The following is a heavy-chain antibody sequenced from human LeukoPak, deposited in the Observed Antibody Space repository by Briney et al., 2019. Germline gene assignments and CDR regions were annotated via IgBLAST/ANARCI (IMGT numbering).Heavy chain of an antibody. J-gene: IGHJ4*02. CDR2: INHSGST. CDR1: GGSFSGYY. D-gene: IGHD6-19*01. Sequence: PSETLSLTCAVYGGSFSGYYWSWIGQPPGKGLEWIGEINHSGSTNYNPSLKSRVTISVDTSKNQFSLKLSSVTAADTAVYYCARVLRISADLAVADYFDYWGQGTLVTVSS. V-gene: IGHV4-34*01. CDR3: ARVLRISADLAVADYFDY.